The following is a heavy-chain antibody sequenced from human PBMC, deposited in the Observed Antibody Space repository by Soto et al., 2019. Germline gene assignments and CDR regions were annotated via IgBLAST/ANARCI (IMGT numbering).Heavy chain of an antibody. V-gene: IGHV1-8*01. J-gene: IGHJ6*02. CDR2: MNPNSGNT. Sequence: ASVKVSCKASGYTFTSYDINWVQQATGQGLEWMGWMNPNSGNTGYAQKFQGRVTMTRNTSISTAYMELSSLRSEDTAVYYCARVQDATYYYDSSGYQNGYYYYGMDVWGQGTTVTVSS. CDR1: GYTFTSYD. D-gene: IGHD3-22*01. CDR3: ARVQDATYYYDSSGYQNGYYYYGMDV.